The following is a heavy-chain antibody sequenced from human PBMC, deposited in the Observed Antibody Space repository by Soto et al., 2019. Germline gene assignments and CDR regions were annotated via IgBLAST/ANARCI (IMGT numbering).Heavy chain of an antibody. V-gene: IGHV4-39*01. Sequence: QLQLQESGPGLVKPSETLFLTCTVSGGSISSSSYYWGWIRQPPGKGLEWIGSIYYSGSTYYNPSLKSRVTISVDTSKNQFSLKLSSVTAADTAVYYCARHSGGNLFDYWGQGTLVTVSS. CDR2: IYYSGST. CDR1: GGSISSSSYY. CDR3: ARHSGGNLFDY. J-gene: IGHJ4*02. D-gene: IGHD2-15*01.